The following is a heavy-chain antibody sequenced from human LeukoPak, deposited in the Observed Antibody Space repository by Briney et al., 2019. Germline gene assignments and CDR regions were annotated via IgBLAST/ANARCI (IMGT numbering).Heavy chain of an antibody. D-gene: IGHD6-19*01. Sequence: ASVTVSCKPSGYSFTSYGISWVRQPPGQGLEGMGWISAYNGNTNYAQKLQGRVTMTTDTSTSTAYMELRSLRSDDTAVYYCARAGYSSGWSNNDYWGQGTLVTVSS. CDR3: ARAGYSSGWSNNDY. CDR1: GYSFTSYG. CDR2: ISAYNGNT. J-gene: IGHJ4*02. V-gene: IGHV1-18*01.